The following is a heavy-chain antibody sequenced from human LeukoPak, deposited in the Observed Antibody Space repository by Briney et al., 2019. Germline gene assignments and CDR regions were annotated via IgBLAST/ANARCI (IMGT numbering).Heavy chain of an antibody. CDR1: GYSISSGYY. V-gene: IGHV4-38-2*01. Sequence: SETLSLTCAASGYSISSGYYWGWIRQPPGKGLEWIGSIYHSGSTYYNPSLKSRVTISVDTSKNQFSLKLSSVTAADTAVYYCARAPNMVRVDYWGQGTLVTVSS. J-gene: IGHJ4*02. D-gene: IGHD3-10*01. CDR2: IYHSGST. CDR3: ARAPNMVRVDY.